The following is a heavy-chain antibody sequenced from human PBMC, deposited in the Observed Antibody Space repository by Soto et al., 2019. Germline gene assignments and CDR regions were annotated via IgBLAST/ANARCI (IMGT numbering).Heavy chain of an antibody. Sequence: QVQLVQSGAEVKKPGASVKVSCKASGYTFTSYDINWVRQATGQGREWMGWMNPNSGNTGYAHKLQGRLTMTRNTSISTAYLELISPRSEDTAVSYCARETSGYYHWGQGTLVTVSA. J-gene: IGHJ5*02. CDR1: GYTFTSYD. V-gene: IGHV1-8*01. CDR2: MNPNSGNT. D-gene: IGHD3-22*01. CDR3: ARETSGYYH.